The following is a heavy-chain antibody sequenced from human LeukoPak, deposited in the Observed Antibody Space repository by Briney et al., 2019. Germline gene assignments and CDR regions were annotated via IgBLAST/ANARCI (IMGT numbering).Heavy chain of an antibody. D-gene: IGHD2-15*01. CDR1: RFTFSSYA. J-gene: IGHJ5*02. V-gene: IGHV3-64*01. Sequence: GGSLRLSCAASRFTFSSYAMHWVRQAPGKGLEYVSAISSNGGSTYYANSVKGRFTISRDNSKNTLYLQMNSLRAEDTAVYYCARGAAYCSGGSCSDSWGQGTLVTVSS. CDR3: ARGAAYCSGGSCSDS. CDR2: ISSNGGST.